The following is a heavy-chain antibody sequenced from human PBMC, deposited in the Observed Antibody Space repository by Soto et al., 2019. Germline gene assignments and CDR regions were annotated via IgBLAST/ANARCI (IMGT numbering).Heavy chain of an antibody. J-gene: IGHJ6*02. V-gene: IGHV1-69*06. D-gene: IGHD4-17*01. CDR3: AREGDYGDYSGYYGMDV. Sequence: QVQLVQSGAEVKKPGSSVKVSCKASGGTFSSYAISWVRQAPGQGLEWMGGIIPILGTANYAQKFQGRVTITADKSTSTAYMELSSLRSEDTAVYYCAREGDYGDYSGYYGMDVWGQGTTVTVSS. CDR1: GGTFSSYA. CDR2: IIPILGTA.